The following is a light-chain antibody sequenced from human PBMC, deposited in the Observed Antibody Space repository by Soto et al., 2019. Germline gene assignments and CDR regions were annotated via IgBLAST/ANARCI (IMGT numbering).Light chain of an antibody. CDR1: SSNIGDYT. J-gene: IGLJ3*02. Sequence: QSVLTQPPSASGTPGQRVAISCSGSSSNIGDYTVSWYQQLPGTAPKLLIYNDNQRPSGVPDRFSGFKSGTSASLAISGLHSEDETDYYCAAWDDSLNGPVFGGGTKVTVL. CDR3: AAWDDSLNGPV. CDR2: NDN. V-gene: IGLV1-44*01.